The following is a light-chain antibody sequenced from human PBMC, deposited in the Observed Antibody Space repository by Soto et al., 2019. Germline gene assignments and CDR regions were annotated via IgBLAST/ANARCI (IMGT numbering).Light chain of an antibody. CDR3: QQLNTFPPFFT. Sequence: DIQLTQSPSFLSASVGDRVTITCRASQGIRSYLAWYQQRPGKAPELLIYGASTLRPGGASRFSGSGSGTEFTITISSMQPEDFATYFCQQLNTFPPFFTFGPGTKVDIK. CDR1: QGIRSY. J-gene: IGKJ3*01. V-gene: IGKV1-9*01. CDR2: GAS.